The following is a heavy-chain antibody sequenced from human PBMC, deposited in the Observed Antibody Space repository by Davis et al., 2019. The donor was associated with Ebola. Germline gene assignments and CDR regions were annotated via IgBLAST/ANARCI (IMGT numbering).Heavy chain of an antibody. CDR3: TTDLLLLWFGELLHYY. Sequence: PGGSLRLSCAASGFTFSSYAMSWVRQAPGKGLEWVSAISGSGGSTYYADSVKGRFTISRDNSKNTLYLQMNSLRAEDTAVYYCTTDLLLLWFGELLHYYWGQGTLVTVSS. CDR2: ISGSGGST. D-gene: IGHD3-10*01. CDR1: GFTFSSYA. J-gene: IGHJ4*02. V-gene: IGHV3-23*01.